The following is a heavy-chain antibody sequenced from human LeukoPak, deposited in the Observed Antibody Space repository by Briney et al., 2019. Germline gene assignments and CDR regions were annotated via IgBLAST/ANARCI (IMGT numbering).Heavy chain of an antibody. CDR2: ISYDGSNK. J-gene: IGHJ4*02. CDR1: GLTFSSYA. CDR3: ARSLSLYSYGYYFDY. V-gene: IGHV3-30*04. Sequence: GRSLRLSCAASGLTFSSYAMHWVRQAPGKGLEWVAVISYDGSNKYYADSVEGRFTISRDNSKNTLYLQMNSLRAEDTAVYYCARSLSLYSYGYYFDYWGQGTLVTVSS. D-gene: IGHD5-18*01.